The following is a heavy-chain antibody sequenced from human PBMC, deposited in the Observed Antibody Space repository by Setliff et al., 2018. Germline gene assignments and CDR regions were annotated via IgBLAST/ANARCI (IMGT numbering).Heavy chain of an antibody. V-gene: IGHV1-69*05. CDR1: GGTFSSYA. J-gene: IGHJ4*02. CDR3: ARRANSDLDY. D-gene: IGHD2-21*02. CDR2: IIPIFGTA. Sequence: SVKVSCKASGGTFSSYAISWVRQAPGQGLEWMGGIIPIFGTANYAQKFQGRVTITRDTSASTAHMELSSLRSEDTAVYYCARRANSDLDYWGQGTLVTVSS.